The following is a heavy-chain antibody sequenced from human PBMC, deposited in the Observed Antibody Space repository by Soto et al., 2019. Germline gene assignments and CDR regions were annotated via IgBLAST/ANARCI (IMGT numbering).Heavy chain of an antibody. Sequence: PSETLSLTCTVSGGSISSGDYYWSWIRQPPGKGLEWIGYIYYGGSTYYNPSLKSRVTISVDTSKNQFSLKLSSVTAADTAVYYCARYPIVRDYYDSSGPPQNDAFDIWGQGTMVTVSS. D-gene: IGHD3-22*01. CDR1: GGSISSGDYY. CDR3: ARYPIVRDYYDSSGPPQNDAFDI. V-gene: IGHV4-30-4*01. J-gene: IGHJ3*02. CDR2: IYYGGST.